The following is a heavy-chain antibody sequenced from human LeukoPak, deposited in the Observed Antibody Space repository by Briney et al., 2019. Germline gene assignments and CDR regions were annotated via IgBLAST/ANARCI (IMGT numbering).Heavy chain of an antibody. Sequence: GGSLRLSCAASGFTFSSYEMNWVRQAPGKGLESVSYISSSGNTVFYAASVKGRFTISSDNAKNSLYLQMNSLRAEDTAVYFCARDRPGGSSWSWFDPWGQGTLVTVSS. CDR1: GFTFSSYE. CDR3: ARDRPGGSSWSWFDP. CDR2: ISSSGNTV. V-gene: IGHV3-48*03. D-gene: IGHD6-13*01. J-gene: IGHJ5*02.